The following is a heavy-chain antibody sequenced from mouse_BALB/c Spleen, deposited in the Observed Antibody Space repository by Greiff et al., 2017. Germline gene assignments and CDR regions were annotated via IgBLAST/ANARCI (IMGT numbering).Heavy chain of an antibody. J-gene: IGHJ3*01. CDR2: IDPANGNT. CDR3: ASYSFAY. Sequence: LVESGAELVKPGASVKLSCTASGFNIKDTYMHWVKQRPEQGLEWIGRIDPANGNTKYDPKFQGKATITADTSSNTAYLQLSSLTSEDTAVYYCASYSFAYWGQGTLVTVSA. D-gene: IGHD2-10*01. CDR1: GFNIKDTY. V-gene: IGHV14-3*02.